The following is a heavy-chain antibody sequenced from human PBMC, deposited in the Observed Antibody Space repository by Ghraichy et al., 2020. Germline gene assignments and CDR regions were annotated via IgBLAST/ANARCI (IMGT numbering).Heavy chain of an antibody. CDR1: GYTFTGYS. J-gene: IGHJ4*02. CDR2: INPNSGGT. D-gene: IGHD3-22*01. CDR3: ARAAVTYYYDSNGPVNSYYFDS. Sequence: ASVKVSCKASGYTFTGYSMHWVRQAPGQGLEWMGWINPNSGGTNYAQKFQGWVTMTSDTSISTAYMELSRLRSDDTAVYYCARAAVTYYYDSNGPVNSYYFDSWGQGTLVIISS. V-gene: IGHV1-2*04.